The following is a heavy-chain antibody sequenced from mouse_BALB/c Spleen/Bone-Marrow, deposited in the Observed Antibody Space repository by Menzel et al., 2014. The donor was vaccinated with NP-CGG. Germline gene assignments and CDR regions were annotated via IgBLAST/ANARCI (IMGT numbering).Heavy chain of an antibody. V-gene: IGHV2-6-4*01. CDR1: GFSLSRYN. Sequence: VQLQQSGPGQVAPSQRLSITCTVSGFSLSRYNVHWVRQPPGKGLEWLGVIWGGGNTDYNSGLKSRLNISKDNSKSQVFLKLNSLQTDDTAMYYCARFITTGTMDYWGQGTSVTVSS. CDR2: IWGGGNT. CDR3: ARFITTGTMDY. D-gene: IGHD1-1*01. J-gene: IGHJ4*01.